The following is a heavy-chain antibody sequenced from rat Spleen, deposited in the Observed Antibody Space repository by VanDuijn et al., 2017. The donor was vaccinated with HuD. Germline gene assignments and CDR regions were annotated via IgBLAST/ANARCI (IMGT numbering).Heavy chain of an antibody. CDR3: ARPYAYYGYNYFDY. Sequence: EVQLVESGGGLVQPGRSLKLSCVASGFTFSDYHMAWVRQAPTKGLEWVASINHDGDKTFYRDSVKGRFTIFRDNAKSTLYLQIDSLRSEDTATYYCARPYAYYGYNYFDYWGQGVMVTVSS. V-gene: IGHV5-7*01. D-gene: IGHD1-9*01. CDR2: INHDGDKT. CDR1: GFTFSDYH. J-gene: IGHJ2*01.